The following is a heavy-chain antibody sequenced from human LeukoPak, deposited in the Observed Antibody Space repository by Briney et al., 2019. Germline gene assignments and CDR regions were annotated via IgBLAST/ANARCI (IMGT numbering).Heavy chain of an antibody. Sequence: ASVKVSCKASGYTFTNYYIHWVRQAPGQGLEWMGLINPGGDNTNYAQNFQGRVTMTRDTSASTVYMELSSLRSEDTAIYYCARIRDAYNDAYDIWGQGTVVTVPS. V-gene: IGHV1-46*01. D-gene: IGHD5-24*01. CDR1: GYTFTNYY. CDR3: ARIRDAYNDAYDI. J-gene: IGHJ3*02. CDR2: INPGGDNT.